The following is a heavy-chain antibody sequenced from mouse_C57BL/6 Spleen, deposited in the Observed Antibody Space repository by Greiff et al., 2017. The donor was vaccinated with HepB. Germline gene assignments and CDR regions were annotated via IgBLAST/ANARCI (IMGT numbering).Heavy chain of an antibody. V-gene: IGHV1-26*01. D-gene: IGHD2-2*01. CDR1: GYTFTDYY. J-gene: IGHJ2*01. CDR2: INPNNGGT. Sequence: VQLQQSGPELVKPGASVKISCKASGYTFTDYYMNWVKQSHGKSLEWIGDINPNNGGTSYNQKFKGKATLTVDKSSSTAYMELRSLTSEDSAVYYCARSPGYYLDYWGQGTTLTVSS. CDR3: ARSPGYYLDY.